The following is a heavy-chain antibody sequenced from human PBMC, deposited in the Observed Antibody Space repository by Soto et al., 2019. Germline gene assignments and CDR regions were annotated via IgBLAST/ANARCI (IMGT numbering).Heavy chain of an antibody. V-gene: IGHV3-30-3*01. CDR1: GFTFSSYA. CDR2: ISYDGSNK. CDR3: ARVSRRVIPGTDYYYYYGMEV. D-gene: IGHD3-16*02. J-gene: IGHJ6*04. Sequence: QVQLVESGGGVVQPGRSLRLSCAASGFTFSSYAMHWVRQAPGTGLEWVAVISYDGSNKYYADSVKGRFTIARDNYKNTLYLQMNSLRAEDTDVYYWARVSRRVIPGTDYYYYYGMEVWGKGTTVTVSS.